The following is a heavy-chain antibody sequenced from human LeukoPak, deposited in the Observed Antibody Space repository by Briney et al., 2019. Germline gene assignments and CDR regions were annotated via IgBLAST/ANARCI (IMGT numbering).Heavy chain of an antibody. CDR2: IYPGDSDT. Sequence: GESLKISCKGSGYSFTSYWIVWVRQMPGKGLEWMGIIYPGDSDTRYSPSFQGLVTISVDKSISTAYLQWSSLKASDTAMYYCARRLTTATFDYWGQGTLVTVSS. J-gene: IGHJ4*02. V-gene: IGHV5-51*01. CDR3: ARRLTTATFDY. D-gene: IGHD4-11*01. CDR1: GYSFTSYW.